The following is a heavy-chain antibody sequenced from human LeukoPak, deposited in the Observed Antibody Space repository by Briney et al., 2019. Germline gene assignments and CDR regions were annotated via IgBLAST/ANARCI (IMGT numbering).Heavy chain of an antibody. V-gene: IGHV1-3*01. J-gene: IGHJ4*02. D-gene: IGHD3-16*01. Sequence: ASVKVSCKASGYTFTSYGISWVRQAPGQRLEWMGWINAGNGNTKYSQKFQGRVTITRDTSASTAYMELSSLRSEDTAVYYCARDGGYLDYYLDYWGQGTLVTVSS. CDR2: INAGNGNT. CDR3: ARDGGYLDYYLDY. CDR1: GYTFTSYG.